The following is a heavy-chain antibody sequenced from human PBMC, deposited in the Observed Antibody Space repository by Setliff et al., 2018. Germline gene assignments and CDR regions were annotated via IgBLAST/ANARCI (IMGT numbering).Heavy chain of an antibody. D-gene: IGHD3-3*01. J-gene: IGHJ6*02. CDR3: ARDTEGRYNFWSGYYEDYYYYGMDV. Sequence: PSETLSLTCAVYGGSFSGYYWSWIRQPPGKGLEWIGEINHSGSTNYNPSLKSRVTISVDTSKNQFSLKLSSVTAADTAVYYCARDTEGRYNFWSGYYEDYYYYGMDVWGQGTTVTVSS. CDR2: INHSGST. V-gene: IGHV4-34*01. CDR1: GGSFSGYY.